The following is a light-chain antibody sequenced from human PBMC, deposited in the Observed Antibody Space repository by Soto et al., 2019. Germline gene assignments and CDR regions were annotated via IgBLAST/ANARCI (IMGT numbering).Light chain of an antibody. CDR3: QQYNNWRGVT. J-gene: IGKJ3*01. CDR2: GAS. V-gene: IGKV3-15*01. CDR1: QSVSSN. Sequence: EIVMTQSPATLSVSPGERATLSCRASQSVSSNLAWYQQKPGQAPRLLIYGASTRATGIPARFSGSGSGTEFTLTISSLQSEDFAVYYCQQYNNWRGVTFGPGTKVDLK.